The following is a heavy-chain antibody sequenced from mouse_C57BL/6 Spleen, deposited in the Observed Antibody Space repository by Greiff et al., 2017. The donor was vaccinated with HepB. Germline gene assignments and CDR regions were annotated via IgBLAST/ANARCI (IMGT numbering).Heavy chain of an antibody. Sequence: VQLQPPGTELVKPGASVNLSCRPSASPFPAYWFPWVNRRPGQGLEWIGNINPGNGGTTYNEKFKSKATLTVYKASSTAYMQLSSLTSEDSAVYYCARCSSYLYWYFDVWGTGTTVTVSS. CDR3: ARCSSYLYWYFDV. V-gene: IGHV1-53*01. CDR2: INPGNGGT. J-gene: IGHJ1*03. CDR1: ASPFPAYW. D-gene: IGHD1-1*01.